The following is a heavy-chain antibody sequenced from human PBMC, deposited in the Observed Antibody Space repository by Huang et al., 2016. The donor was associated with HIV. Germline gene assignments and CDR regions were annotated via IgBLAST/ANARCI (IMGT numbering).Heavy chain of an antibody. D-gene: IGHD1-7*01. CDR3: TRLSSDGKNYFDP. Sequence: EVQLVQSGAEVKKPGESLKISCKGSGYSFTSNWIGWVRQMPGKGLELMGMIFPSDSDNRYSPSFQGQVTISADKSITTAYLQWSSLKASDTAMYYCTRLSSDGKNYFDPWGQGSLVTVSS. CDR2: IFPSDSDN. V-gene: IGHV5-51*03. CDR1: GYSFTSNW. J-gene: IGHJ5*02.